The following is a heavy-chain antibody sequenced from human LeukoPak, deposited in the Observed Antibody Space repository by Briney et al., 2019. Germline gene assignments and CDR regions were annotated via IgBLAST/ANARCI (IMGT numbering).Heavy chain of an antibody. V-gene: IGHV3-9*01. J-gene: IGHJ6*02. D-gene: IGHD3-10*01. Sequence: GRSLRLSCAASGFTFDDYAMHWVRQGPGKGLEWVSGISWNSGSIGYADSVKGRFTISRDNAKNSLYLQMNSLRAEDTAVYYCARRGVLWFGELFYYGMDVWGQGTTVTVSS. CDR3: ARRGVLWFGELFYYGMDV. CDR2: ISWNSGSI. CDR1: GFTFDDYA.